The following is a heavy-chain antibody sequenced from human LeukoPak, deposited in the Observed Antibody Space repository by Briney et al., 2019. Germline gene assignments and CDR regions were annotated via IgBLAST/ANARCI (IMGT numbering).Heavy chain of an antibody. CDR2: IKQDGSEK. CDR1: GFTFNSYG. CDR3: ARIPKQWLGNHRYYYYYMDV. J-gene: IGHJ6*03. Sequence: GGTLRLSCEASGFTFNSYGMSWVRQAPGKGLEWVANIKQDGSEKYYVDSVKGRFTISRDNAKNSLCLQMNSLRAEDTAVYYCARIPKQWLGNHRYYYYYMDVWGKGTTVTVSS. V-gene: IGHV3-7*01. D-gene: IGHD6-19*01.